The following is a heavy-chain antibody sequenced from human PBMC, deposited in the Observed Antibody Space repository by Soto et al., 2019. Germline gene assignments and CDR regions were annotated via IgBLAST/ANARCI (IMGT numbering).Heavy chain of an antibody. D-gene: IGHD5-18*01. V-gene: IGHV1-69*06. J-gene: IGHJ4*02. CDR2: IIPIFGTA. CDR1: GYTFTSYG. CDR3: ARDLIGYSYVLDY. Sequence: SVKVSCKASGYTFTSYGISWVRQAPGQGLEWMGGIIPIFGTANYAQKFQGRVTITADKSTSTAYMELSSLRSEDTAVYYCARDLIGYSYVLDYWGQGTLVTVSS.